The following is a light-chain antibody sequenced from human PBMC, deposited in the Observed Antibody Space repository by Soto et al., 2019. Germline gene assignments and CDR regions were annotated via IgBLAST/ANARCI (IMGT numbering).Light chain of an antibody. J-gene: IGKJ1*01. CDR3: LQDYNYPRT. Sequence: DIQLTQSPSFLSASVGDTVTITCRASQALSNYLAWYQQKPGKAPDLLIYSASTLQSGVPSRFSGSGSETEFSLTIRALQPEDFATYYCLQDYNYPRTFGQGTKVDIK. CDR2: SAS. V-gene: IGKV1-9*01. CDR1: QALSNY.